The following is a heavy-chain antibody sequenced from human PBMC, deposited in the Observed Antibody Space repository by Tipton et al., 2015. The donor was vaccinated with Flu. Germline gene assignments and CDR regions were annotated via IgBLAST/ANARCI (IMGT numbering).Heavy chain of an antibody. D-gene: IGHD3-16*02. V-gene: IGHV4-4*07. J-gene: IGHJ4*02. Sequence: TLSLTCTVSGDSISSYYWSWIRQPAGKGLEWIGRIYTSGSTNYNASLKSRVTMSVDTSKNQFSLKLSSVTVADTAVYYCARDYLLGDLSFFDNWGQGTLVTVYS. CDR3: ARDYLLGDLSFFDN. CDR2: IYTSGST. CDR1: GDSISSYY.